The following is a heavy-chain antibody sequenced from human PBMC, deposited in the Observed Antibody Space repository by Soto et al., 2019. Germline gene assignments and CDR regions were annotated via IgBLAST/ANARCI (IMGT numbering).Heavy chain of an antibody. CDR1: GFTFDDYG. V-gene: IGHV3-20*04. J-gene: IGHJ4*02. D-gene: IGHD6-19*01. CDR3: ARLYSSGWYGPGRY. CDR2: INWNGGST. Sequence: GGSLRLSCAASGFTFDDYGMSWVRQAPGKGLEWVSGINWNGGSTGYADSVKGRFTISRDNAKNSLYLQMNSLRAEDTALFYCARLYSSGWYGPGRYWGQGTLVTVSS.